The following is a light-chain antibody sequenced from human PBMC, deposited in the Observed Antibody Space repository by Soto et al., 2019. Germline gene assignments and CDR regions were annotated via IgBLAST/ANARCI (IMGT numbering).Light chain of an antibody. J-gene: IGLJ1*01. Sequence: QSALTQPASVSGSPGQSITISCTGTSSDVGGYNYVSWYQQHPGKAPKLIIYDVSNRPSGVSNRFSGSKSGNTASLTISGLQAEDEADYYCSSYTSSSILYVFGTGTKLTVL. V-gene: IGLV2-14*01. CDR3: SSYTSSSILYV. CDR2: DVS. CDR1: SSDVGGYNY.